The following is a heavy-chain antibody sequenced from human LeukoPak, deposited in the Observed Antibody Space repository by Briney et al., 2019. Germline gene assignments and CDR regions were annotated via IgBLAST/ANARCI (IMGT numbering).Heavy chain of an antibody. D-gene: IGHD2-15*01. J-gene: IGHJ4*02. CDR1: GGSISSGHYY. CDR2: IYYSGST. V-gene: IGHV4-30-4*08. Sequence: SQTLSLTCTVSGGSISSGHYYWSWIRQPPGKGLEWIGYIYYSGSTYYNPSLKSRVTISVDTSKNQFSLKLSSVTAADTAVYYCARDRSDCSGGSCPPAYWGQGTLVTVSS. CDR3: ARDRSDCSGGSCPPAY.